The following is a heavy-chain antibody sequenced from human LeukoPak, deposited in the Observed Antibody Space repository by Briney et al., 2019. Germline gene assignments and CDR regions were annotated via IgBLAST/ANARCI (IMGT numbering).Heavy chain of an antibody. V-gene: IGHV3-30*02. Sequence: GGSLTLSCAASGFIFSSYGMHWVRQAPGKGLEWVAFIRYDGSNKYYADSVKGRFTISRDNAKNSLYLQMNSLRAEDTALYYCAKGYRKGRWLSIDYWGQGTLVTVSS. D-gene: IGHD5-24*01. CDR1: GFIFSSYG. CDR2: IRYDGSNK. J-gene: IGHJ4*02. CDR3: AKGYRKGRWLSIDY.